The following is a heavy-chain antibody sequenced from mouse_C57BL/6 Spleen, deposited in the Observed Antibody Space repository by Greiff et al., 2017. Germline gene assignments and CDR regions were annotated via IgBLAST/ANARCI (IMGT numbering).Heavy chain of an antibody. J-gene: IGHJ4*01. Sequence: VQLQQPGAELVKPGASVKLSCKASGYTFTSYWMQWVKQRPGQGLEWIGEIAPSDSYTNYNQKFKGKATLTVDTSSSTAYMQLSSLTSEDSAVYYCARRSRWAMDYWGQGTSVTVSS. D-gene: IGHD1-1*01. V-gene: IGHV1-50*01. CDR2: IAPSDSYT. CDR1: GYTFTSYW. CDR3: ARRSRWAMDY.